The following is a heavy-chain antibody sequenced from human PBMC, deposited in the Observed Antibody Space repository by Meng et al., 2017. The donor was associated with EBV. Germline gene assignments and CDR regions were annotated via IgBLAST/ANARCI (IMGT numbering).Heavy chain of an antibody. J-gene: IGHJ5*02. CDR3: ARGGGNRGGIVGATYRLNWFDP. CDR2: INHSGST. V-gene: IGHV4-34*01. Sequence: QVQLQQWGAGLLKPSETLSLTCAVYGGSFIGYYWSWIRQPPGKGLEWIGEINHSGSTNYNPSLKSRVTISVDTSKNQFSLKLSSVTAADTAVYYCARGGGNRGGIVGATYRLNWFDPWGQGTLVTVAS. CDR1: GGSFIGYY. D-gene: IGHD1-26*01.